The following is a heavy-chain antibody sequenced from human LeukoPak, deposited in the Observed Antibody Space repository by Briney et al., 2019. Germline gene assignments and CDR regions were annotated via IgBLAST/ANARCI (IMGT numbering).Heavy chain of an antibody. CDR1: GFTFSTYA. D-gene: IGHD6-13*01. J-gene: IGHJ4*02. V-gene: IGHV3-23*01. CDR2: ISGNGIST. CDR3: AKDHRSSTWPFDY. Sequence: QSGGSLRLSCAASGFTFSTYAMSWVRQAPGKGLECVLSISGNGISTYYADSVKGRFTISRDNSKNTLYLQMNSLRAEDTAVYYCAKDHRSSTWPFDYWGQGTLVTVSS.